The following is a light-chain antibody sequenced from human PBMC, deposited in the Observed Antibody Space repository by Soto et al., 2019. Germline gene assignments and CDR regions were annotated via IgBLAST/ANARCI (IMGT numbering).Light chain of an antibody. CDR2: DVG. CDR3: CSYTTSSTGV. J-gene: IGLJ1*01. Sequence: QSALTQPASVSGSPGQSIAISCTGTSSDVGGYNSVSWYQQHPGKAPKLMIYDVGSRPSGVSDRFSGSKSGNTASLTISGLRAEDEADYYCCSYTTSSTGVFGTGTKLTVL. CDR1: SSDVGGYNS. V-gene: IGLV2-14*01.